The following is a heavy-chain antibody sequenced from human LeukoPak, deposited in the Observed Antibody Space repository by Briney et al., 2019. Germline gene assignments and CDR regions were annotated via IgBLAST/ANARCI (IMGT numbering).Heavy chain of an antibody. CDR2: ISYDGSNK. D-gene: IGHD2-8*01. V-gene: IGHV3-30*04. CDR1: GFTFSSYA. CDR3: ARAPSGYCTNGVCYSFDY. J-gene: IGHJ4*02. Sequence: GGSLRLSCAASGFTFSSYAMPWVRQAPGKGLEWVAVISYDGSNKYYADSVKGRFTISRDNSKNTLYLQMNSLRAEDTAVYYCARAPSGYCTNGVCYSFDYWGQGTLVTVSS.